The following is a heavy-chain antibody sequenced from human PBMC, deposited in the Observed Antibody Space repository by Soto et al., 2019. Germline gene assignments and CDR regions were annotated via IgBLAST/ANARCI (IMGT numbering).Heavy chain of an antibody. V-gene: IGHV1-8*01. CDR3: ARAEYSSSWMGRGPNWFDP. Sequence: QVQLVQSGAEVKKPGASVKVSCKASGYTFTSYDINWVRQATGQGLEWMGWMNPNSGNTGYAQKFQGRVTMTRNTSIRTAYMELSSLRSEDTAVYYCARAEYSSSWMGRGPNWFDPWGQGTLVTVSS. CDR1: GYTFTSYD. J-gene: IGHJ5*02. CDR2: MNPNSGNT. D-gene: IGHD6-13*01.